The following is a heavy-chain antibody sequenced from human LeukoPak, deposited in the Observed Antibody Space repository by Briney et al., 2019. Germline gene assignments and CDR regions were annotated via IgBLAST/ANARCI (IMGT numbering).Heavy chain of an antibody. CDR3: ARHEGKAWPLDY. Sequence: GESLKISCKSSEYTFTSYWIGWVRQMPGKGLEWVGIIYPGDSDTRYSPSFQGQVTISADKSINTAYLQWSSLKASDTAIYYCARHEGKAWPLDYWGQGTLVTVSS. CDR2: IYPGDSDT. D-gene: IGHD4-23*01. CDR1: EYTFTSYW. J-gene: IGHJ4*02. V-gene: IGHV5-51*01.